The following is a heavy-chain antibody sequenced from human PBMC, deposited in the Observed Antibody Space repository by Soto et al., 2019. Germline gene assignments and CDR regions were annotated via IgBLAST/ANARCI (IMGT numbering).Heavy chain of an antibody. CDR3: AHGSCFGADCYPNPYFDF. CDR1: GFSLSTTEEG. CDR2: IYWDDDK. V-gene: IGHV2-5*02. Sequence: QITLKESGPTLVKPTQTLTLTCTFSGFSLSTTEEGVGWIRQPPGKAPEWLALIYWDDDKRYSPSLKTRLTITKDTYKYQVVLTVTNVDPVDTATYYCAHGSCFGADCYPNPYFDFWGQGILVTVSS. D-gene: IGHD2-21*02. J-gene: IGHJ4*02.